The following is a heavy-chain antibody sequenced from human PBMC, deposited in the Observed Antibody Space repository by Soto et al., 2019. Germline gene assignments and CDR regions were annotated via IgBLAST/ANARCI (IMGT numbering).Heavy chain of an antibody. CDR1: GFTVSSNY. D-gene: IGHD3-3*01. CDR3: ARDLRTVDYDFWSGPYYYYYGMDV. J-gene: IGHJ6*02. V-gene: IGHV3-53*01. CDR2: IYSGGST. Sequence: GGSLRLSCAASGFTVSSNYMSWVRQAPGKGLEWVSVIYSGGSTYYADSVKGRFTISRDNSKNTLYLQMNSLRAEDTAVYYCARDLRTVDYDFWSGPYYYYYGMDVWGQGTTVTDSS.